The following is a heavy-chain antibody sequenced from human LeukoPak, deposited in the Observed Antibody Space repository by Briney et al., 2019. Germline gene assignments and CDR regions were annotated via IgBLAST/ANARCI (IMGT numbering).Heavy chain of an antibody. CDR3: ARWSRSYRMFDP. Sequence: PSETLSLTCTVSGGSISRGGSYWSWIRPHPGEGLEWIGYIYYSGSTYYNPSLKSRVTISVDTSKNQFSLNLSSVTAADTAVYYCARWSRSYRMFDPWGQGTLVTVSS. CDR1: GGSISRGGSY. CDR2: IYYSGST. D-gene: IGHD3-16*02. V-gene: IGHV4-31*03. J-gene: IGHJ5*02.